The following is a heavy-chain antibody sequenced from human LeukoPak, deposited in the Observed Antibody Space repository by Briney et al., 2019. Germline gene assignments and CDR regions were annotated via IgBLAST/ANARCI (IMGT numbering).Heavy chain of an antibody. D-gene: IGHD5-24*01. CDR1: GDSIDSDNFY. CDR2: IYYSGRT. J-gene: IGHJ3*02. Sequence: SETLSLTCTVSGDSIDSDNFYWGWLRQPPGKGLEWIGSIYYSGRTYYSASLKSRVSISVDKPMNQISLRLTSVTAADTAMYYCARRSPRWLSYKYAFDIWGQGTMVTVSS. CDR3: ARRSPRWLSYKYAFDI. V-gene: IGHV4-39*01.